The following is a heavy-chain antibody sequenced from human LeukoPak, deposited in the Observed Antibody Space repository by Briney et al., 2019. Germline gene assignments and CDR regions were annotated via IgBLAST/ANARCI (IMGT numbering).Heavy chain of an antibody. J-gene: IGHJ4*02. Sequence: GGSLRLSCAASGFTFSSYAMSWVRQAPGKGLVWVSRINSDGSSTSYADSVKGRFTIPRDNAKNTLYLQMNSLRAEDTAVYYCARVRVGATGLIDYWGQGTLVTVSS. CDR3: ARVRVGATGLIDY. CDR1: GFTFSSYA. D-gene: IGHD1-26*01. CDR2: INSDGSST. V-gene: IGHV3-74*01.